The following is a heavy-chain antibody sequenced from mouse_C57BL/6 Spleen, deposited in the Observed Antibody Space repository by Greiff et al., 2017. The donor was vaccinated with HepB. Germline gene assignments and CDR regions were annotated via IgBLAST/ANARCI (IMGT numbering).Heavy chain of an antibody. Sequence: QVQLQQPGTELVKPGASVKLSCKASGYTFTSYWMHWVKQRPGQGLEWIGNINPSNGGTNYNEKFKSKATLPVDKSSSTAYMQLSSLTSEDAAVYYCALYYGSSPWYFDGWGTGTTVTVSS. J-gene: IGHJ1*03. CDR3: ALYYGSSPWYFDG. D-gene: IGHD1-1*01. CDR1: GYTFTSYW. V-gene: IGHV1-53*01. CDR2: INPSNGGT.